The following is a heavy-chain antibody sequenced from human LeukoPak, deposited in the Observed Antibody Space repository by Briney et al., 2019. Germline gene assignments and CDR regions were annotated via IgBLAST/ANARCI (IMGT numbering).Heavy chain of an antibody. CDR3: ARGLYYYDSSGYYLWGFDI. D-gene: IGHD3-22*01. Sequence: PSQTLSLTCTVSGGSISSGSYYWSWIRQPAGKGLEWIGRIYTSGSTNYNPSLKSRVTISVDTSKNQFSLKLSSVTAADTAVYYCARGLYYYDSSGYYLWGFDIWGQGTMVTVSS. V-gene: IGHV4-61*02. CDR1: GGSISSGSYY. CDR2: IYTSGST. J-gene: IGHJ3*02.